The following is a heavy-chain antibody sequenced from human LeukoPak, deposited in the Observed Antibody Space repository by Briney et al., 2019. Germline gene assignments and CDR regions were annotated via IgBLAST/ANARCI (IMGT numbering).Heavy chain of an antibody. V-gene: IGHV1-18*01. J-gene: IGHJ4*02. CDR2: ISAYNGNT. Sequence: GASVKVSCKASGGTFSSYAISWVRQAPGQGLEWMGWISAYNGNTNYAQKLQGRVTMTTDTSTSTAYMELGSLRSDDTAVYYCAVHQRYGSGSYYTPLYFDYWGQGTLVTVSS. CDR1: GGTFSSYA. D-gene: IGHD3-10*01. CDR3: AVHQRYGSGSYYTPLYFDY.